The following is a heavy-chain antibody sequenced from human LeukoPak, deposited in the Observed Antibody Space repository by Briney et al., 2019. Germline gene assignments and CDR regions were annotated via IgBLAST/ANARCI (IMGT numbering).Heavy chain of an antibody. J-gene: IGHJ4*02. V-gene: IGHV3-30*04. D-gene: IGHD6-19*01. CDR2: ISYHGKNI. Sequence: GRSLRLSCAASGISFSSNAMHWVRQAPGKGLEWVALISYHGKNIYYADSVKGRFTISRDNSKNTLFLQMNSLRAEDTAVYFCARDKAGGWYATFDYWGQGTLVTVSS. CDR1: GISFSSNA. CDR3: ARDKAGGWYATFDY.